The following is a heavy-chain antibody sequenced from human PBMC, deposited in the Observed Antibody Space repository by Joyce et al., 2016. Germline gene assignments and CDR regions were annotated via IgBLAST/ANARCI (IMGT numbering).Heavy chain of an antibody. CDR3: ARTSEYVDD. CDR1: GGSINNKH. CDR2: VYCTGTP. Sequence: QLQLQESGPGLVKPSETLSLTCTVSGGSINNKHWTWIRQSPGKGLEWIGHVYCTGTPTYSPALKNRVAISIDTSRRHFSLRLTSVTAADTAVYYCARTSEYVDDWGQGIPVTVSS. D-gene: IGHD1-26*01. V-gene: IGHV4-59*01. J-gene: IGHJ4*02.